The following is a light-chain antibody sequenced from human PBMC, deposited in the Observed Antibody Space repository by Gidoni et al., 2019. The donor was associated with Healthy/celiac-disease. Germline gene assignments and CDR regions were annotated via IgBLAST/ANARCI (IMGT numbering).Light chain of an antibody. CDR2: GSS. V-gene: IGKV3-15*01. CDR3: QQYNNCPT. J-gene: IGKJ1*01. CDR1: QSVSSN. Sequence: EIVITQSPATLSVSPGERATLSCRSSQSVSSNLAWYQQKPGQAPRLLIDGSSTRATGIPARFSGSGSGKEFTLTISSLQSEDFAVYYCQQYNNCPTFGQGTKVEIK.